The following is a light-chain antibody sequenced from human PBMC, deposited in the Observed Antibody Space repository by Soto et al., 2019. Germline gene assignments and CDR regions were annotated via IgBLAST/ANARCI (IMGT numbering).Light chain of an antibody. CDR3: QLYNQLPPGFT. CDR1: QSVSTN. Sequence: ETVMTKSPVTLSLSPGERATLSCRASQSVSTNLGWYQQKPGQAPRLLIYDKSTRATGVPARFSGSGFGTELILTISCLQSYYFAVYYCQLYNQLPPGFTFGRGTKVHIK. J-gene: IGKJ3*01. CDR2: DKS. V-gene: IGKV3-15*01.